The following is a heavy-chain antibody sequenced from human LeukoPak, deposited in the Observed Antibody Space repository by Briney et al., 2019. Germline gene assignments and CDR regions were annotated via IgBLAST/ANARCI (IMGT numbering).Heavy chain of an antibody. Sequence: ASVKVSCKASGYTFTSYAMNWVRQAPGQGLEWMGWINTNTGNPTYAQGFTGRFVFSLDTSVSTAYLQISSLRAEDTAVYYCARDPVYSSGWYGNWFDPWGQGTLVTVSS. CDR1: GYTFTSYA. D-gene: IGHD6-19*01. CDR2: INTNTGNP. CDR3: ARDPVYSSGWYGNWFDP. V-gene: IGHV7-4-1*02. J-gene: IGHJ5*02.